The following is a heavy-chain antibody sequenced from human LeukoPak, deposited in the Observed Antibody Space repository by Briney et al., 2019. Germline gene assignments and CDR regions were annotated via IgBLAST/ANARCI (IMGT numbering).Heavy chain of an antibody. CDR2: IYYSGST. CDR3: ARDCSGGSDLVPVRWFDP. D-gene: IGHD2-15*01. Sequence: PSQTLSLTCTVSGGSISSGGYYWVWIRQHPGKGLEWIGYIYYSGSTYYNPSLNSLATISVDTSKNQFSLKLSSVTAADTAVYYCARDCSGGSDLVPVRWFDPWGQGTLVTVSS. J-gene: IGHJ5*02. CDR1: GGSISSGGYY. V-gene: IGHV4-31*01.